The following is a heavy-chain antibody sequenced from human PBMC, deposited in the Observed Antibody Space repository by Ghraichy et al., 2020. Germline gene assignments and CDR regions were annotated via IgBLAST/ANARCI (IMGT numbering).Heavy chain of an antibody. D-gene: IGHD6-19*01. J-gene: IGHJ4*02. CDR2: INQDGSEK. Sequence: GGSLRLSCAASGFTFSSYWMSWVRQAPGKGLEWVANINQDGSEKNYVDSVKGRFTISGDNAKNSLYLQMNSLRAEDTAVYYCATGIPVAGTFDYWGQGTLVTVSS. CDR1: GFTFSSYW. CDR3: ATGIPVAGTFDY. V-gene: IGHV3-7*01.